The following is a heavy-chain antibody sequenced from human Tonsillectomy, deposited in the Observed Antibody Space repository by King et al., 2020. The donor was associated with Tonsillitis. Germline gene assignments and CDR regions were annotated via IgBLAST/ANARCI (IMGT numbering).Heavy chain of an antibody. D-gene: IGHD6-13*01. CDR2: IYYSGST. CDR1: GGSISSSSYY. J-gene: IGHJ5*02. V-gene: IGHV4-39*01. CDR3: ATAQQLVFPWFDP. Sequence: LQLQESGPGLVKPSETLSLTCTVSGGSISSSSYYWGWIRQPPGKGLEWIGSIYYSGSTYYNPSLKSRVTISVDTSKNQFSLKLSSVTAADTAVYYCATAQQLVFPWFDPWGQGTLVTVSS.